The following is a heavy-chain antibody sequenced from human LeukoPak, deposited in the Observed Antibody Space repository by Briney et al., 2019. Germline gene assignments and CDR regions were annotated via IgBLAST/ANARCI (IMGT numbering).Heavy chain of an antibody. CDR2: IYTSGST. J-gene: IGHJ4*02. Sequence: SETLSLTCTVSGGSISSYYWSWIRQPPGKGLEWIGYIYTSGSTNYNPSLKSRVTISVDTSKNQFSLKLSSVPAADTAVYYCARLSSGSLFDYWGQGTLVTVSS. CDR3: ARLSSGSLFDY. V-gene: IGHV4-4*09. CDR1: GGSISSYY. D-gene: IGHD1-26*01.